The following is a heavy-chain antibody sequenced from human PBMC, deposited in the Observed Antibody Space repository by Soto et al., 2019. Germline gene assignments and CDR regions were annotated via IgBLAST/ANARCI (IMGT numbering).Heavy chain of an antibody. J-gene: IGHJ4*02. CDR2: ILWNGDRI. Sequence: EVHLVESGGGAVRPGGSLRLSCAASGFIFDDYAMSWVRQAPGKGLEWVSSILWNGDRITYADSVKGRFTISRDNAKSCLYRQMNSLRGEDTAFCYCAREDDYGNVNYWGQGTLVTVSS. V-gene: IGHV3-20*04. D-gene: IGHD3-16*01. CDR3: AREDDYGNVNY. CDR1: GFIFDDYA.